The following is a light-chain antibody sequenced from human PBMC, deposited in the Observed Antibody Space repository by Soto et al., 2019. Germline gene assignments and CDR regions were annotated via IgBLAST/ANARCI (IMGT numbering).Light chain of an antibody. CDR2: SNN. CDR3: AAWDDSLNGPV. CDR1: SSNIGSNT. Sequence: QSVLPQPPSASGTPGQRVTISCSGSSSNIGSNTVNWYQQLPGTAPKLLIYSNNQRPSGVPDRFSGSKSGTSASMAISGLQCEDEADYYCAAWDDSLNGPVFGGGTKLTVL. J-gene: IGLJ2*01. V-gene: IGLV1-44*01.